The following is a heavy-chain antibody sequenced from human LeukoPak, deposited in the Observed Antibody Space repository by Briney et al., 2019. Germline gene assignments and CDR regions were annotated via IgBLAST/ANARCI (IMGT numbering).Heavy chain of an antibody. J-gene: IGHJ4*02. D-gene: IGHD3-22*01. V-gene: IGHV4-39*07. Sequence: SETLSLTCTVSGGSISSSSYYWGWIRQPPGKGLEWIGSIYYSGSTYYDPSLKSRVTILVDTSKNQFSLKLSSVTAADTAVYYCASNYYDSSGYYFDYWGQGTLVTVSS. CDR1: GGSISSSSYY. CDR3: ASNYYDSSGYYFDY. CDR2: IYYSGST.